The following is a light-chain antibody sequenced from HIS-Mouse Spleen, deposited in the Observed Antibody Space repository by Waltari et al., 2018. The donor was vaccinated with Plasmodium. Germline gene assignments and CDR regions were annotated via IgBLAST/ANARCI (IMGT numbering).Light chain of an antibody. Sequence: QSALTQPPSASGSPGQSVTISCTGTSSDVGGDNYVSWYQQHPAKAPKRMIYEVSKRPSGVPDRFSGSKSGNTASLTVSGLQAEDEADYYCSSYAGSNNLVFGGGTKLTVL. CDR1: SSDVGGDNY. J-gene: IGLJ2*01. CDR3: SSYAGSNNLV. CDR2: EVS. V-gene: IGLV2-8*01.